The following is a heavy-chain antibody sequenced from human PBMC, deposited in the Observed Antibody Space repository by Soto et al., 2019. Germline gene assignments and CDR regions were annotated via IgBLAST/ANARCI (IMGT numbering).Heavy chain of an antibody. V-gene: IGHV3-30*18. J-gene: IGHJ6*02. Sequence: GSLRLSCAASGFTFSSYGMHWVRQAPGKGLEWVAVISYDGSNKYYADSVKGRFTISRDNSKNTLYLQMNSLRAEDTAVYYCAKASGVVYGGFYGMDVWSQGTTVTVSS. CDR1: GFTFSSYG. CDR3: AKASGVVYGGFYGMDV. D-gene: IGHD2-15*01. CDR2: ISYDGSNK.